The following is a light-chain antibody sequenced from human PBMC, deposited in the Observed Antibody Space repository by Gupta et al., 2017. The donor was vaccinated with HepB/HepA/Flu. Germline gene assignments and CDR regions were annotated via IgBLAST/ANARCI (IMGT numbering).Light chain of an antibody. J-gene: IGKJ1*01. CDR2: KAT. CDR3: QHYDHYPLT. Sequence: DIQMTPSPSTLSASVGDRVSITCRASQSISAWLAWYQQKPGKAPKLLLYKATNLQSGVPTRFSGSGSGTEFTLTISSLQPDDFATYYCQHYDHYPLTFGQGTKVEIK. CDR1: QSISAW. V-gene: IGKV1-5*03.